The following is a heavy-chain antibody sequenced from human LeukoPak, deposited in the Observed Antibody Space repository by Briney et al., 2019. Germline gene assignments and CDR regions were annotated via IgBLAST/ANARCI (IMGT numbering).Heavy chain of an antibody. CDR1: GFTFSSYS. D-gene: IGHD6-19*01. CDR2: IGGRGGST. Sequence: GGSLRLSCAASGFTFSSYSMNWVRQAPGKGLEWVSAIGGRGGSTYYADSVKGRFTISRDNAKNTLYLQMNSLRAEDTAVYYCALSSGWYGGLDPWGQGTLVTVSS. J-gene: IGHJ5*02. CDR3: ALSSGWYGGLDP. V-gene: IGHV3-21*01.